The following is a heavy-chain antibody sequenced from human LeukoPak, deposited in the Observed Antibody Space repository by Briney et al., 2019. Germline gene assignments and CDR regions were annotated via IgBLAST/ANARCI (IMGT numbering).Heavy chain of an antibody. CDR2: ISAYTGNT. CDR1: GYTFSSCG. V-gene: IGHV1-18*01. J-gene: IGHJ5*02. Sequence: ASVKVSCKASGYTFSSCGMTWLGQAAGEGLEGMGWISAYTGNTNYAQNLQGRVTVTTDTSTITDYMELRSLRSDDTAVYYCARWYDSSGYYEGDWLDPWGQGTLVTVSS. CDR3: ARWYDSSGYYEGDWLDP. D-gene: IGHD3-22*01.